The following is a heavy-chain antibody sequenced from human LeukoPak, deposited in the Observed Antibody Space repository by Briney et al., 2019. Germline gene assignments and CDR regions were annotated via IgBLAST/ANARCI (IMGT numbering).Heavy chain of an antibody. CDR3: ARDSHPYGGETAFDI. Sequence: GGSLRLSCAAAGFTFSSYEMNWVRQAPGKGLEWVSYISSSGSTIYYADSVKGRFTISRDNAKNSLYLQMNSLRAEDTAVYYCARDSHPYGGETAFDIWGQGTMVTVSS. CDR1: GFTFSSYE. CDR2: ISSSGSTI. V-gene: IGHV3-48*03. D-gene: IGHD4-23*01. J-gene: IGHJ3*02.